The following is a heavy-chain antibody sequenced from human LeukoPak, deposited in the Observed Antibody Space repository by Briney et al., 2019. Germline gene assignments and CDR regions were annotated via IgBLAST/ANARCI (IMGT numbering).Heavy chain of an antibody. CDR1: GYTFTSYD. CDR2: MNPNSGNT. CDR3: ARGRVRYSSGLDY. D-gene: IGHD6-19*01. Sequence: ASVKVSCKASGYTFTSYDINWVRQATGQGLEWMGLMNPNSGNTGYAQKFQGRVTITRNTSISTAYMELSSLISEDTAVYYCARGRVRYSSGLDYWGQGTLVTVAS. V-gene: IGHV1-8*03. J-gene: IGHJ4*02.